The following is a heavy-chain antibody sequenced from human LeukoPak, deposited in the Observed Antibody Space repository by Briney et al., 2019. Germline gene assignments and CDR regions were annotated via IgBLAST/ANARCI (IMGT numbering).Heavy chain of an antibody. D-gene: IGHD3-10*01. Sequence: GGSLRLSCAASGFTVSSNYMSWVRQAPGKGLEWVSVIYSGGSTYYADSVKGRFTISRDNSKNTLYLQMNSLRAEDTTVYYCARDSGSGTFDYWGQGTLVTVSS. CDR2: IYSGGST. V-gene: IGHV3-66*01. J-gene: IGHJ4*02. CDR1: GFTVSSNY. CDR3: ARDSGSGTFDY.